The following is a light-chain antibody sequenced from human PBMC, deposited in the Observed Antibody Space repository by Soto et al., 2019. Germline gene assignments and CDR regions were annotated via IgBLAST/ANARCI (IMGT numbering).Light chain of an antibody. V-gene: IGLV2-14*03. Sequence: QSVLTQPASLSGSPGQSVTISCTGTSRDDGGYNHVSWYQQHPGKAPKLMIYDVSNRPSGVSDRFSGSKSANTASLSISGLQAEDEADYYCGSYSTSSTLYVFGTGTKVTVL. J-gene: IGLJ1*01. CDR2: DVS. CDR3: GSYSTSSTLYV. CDR1: SRDDGGYNH.